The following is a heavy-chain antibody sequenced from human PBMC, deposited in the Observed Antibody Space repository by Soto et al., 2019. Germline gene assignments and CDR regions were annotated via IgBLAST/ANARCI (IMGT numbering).Heavy chain of an antibody. CDR1: GGSVSSGSYY. Sequence: PSETLSLTCTVSGGSVSSGSYYWSWIRQPPGKGLEWIGEINHSGNTNHNPSLKSRVTISVDTSKNQFSLRLSSVTAADTAVYYCARRLHGMDVWGQGTTVTVSS. CDR3: ARRLHGMDV. V-gene: IGHV4-39*07. CDR2: INHSGNT. J-gene: IGHJ6*02.